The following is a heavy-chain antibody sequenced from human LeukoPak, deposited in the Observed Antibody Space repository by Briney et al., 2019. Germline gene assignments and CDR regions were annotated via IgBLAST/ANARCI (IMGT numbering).Heavy chain of an antibody. CDR2: ISTTGGTT. D-gene: IGHD2-2*01. J-gene: IGHJ5*02. CDR3: ARDGGRVVVPAAISWFDP. Sequence: GGSLRLSCAASGFTFSSYGMSWVRQAPGKGLEWVSAISTTGGTTYYADSVKGRFTISRDNSQNTLYLQMNSLRAEDTAAYYCARDGGRVVVPAAISWFDPWGQGTLVTVSS. V-gene: IGHV3-23*01. CDR1: GFTFSSYG.